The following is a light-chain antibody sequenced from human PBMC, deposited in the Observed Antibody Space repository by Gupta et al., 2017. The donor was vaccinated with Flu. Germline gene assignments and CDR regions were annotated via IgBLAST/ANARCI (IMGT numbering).Light chain of an antibody. CDR1: QSVSNY. CDR2: DAS. V-gene: IGKV3-11*01. J-gene: IGKJ4*01. Sequence: EVILTQSPATLSLSPGERATLSCRASQSVSNYLAWYQQKPGQPPRLLIYDASNRATGIPARFRGSGSGTDFTLTISSLESDDFAIYYCQQRTNWPPEVTFGGGTRVEIK. CDR3: QQRTNWPPEVT.